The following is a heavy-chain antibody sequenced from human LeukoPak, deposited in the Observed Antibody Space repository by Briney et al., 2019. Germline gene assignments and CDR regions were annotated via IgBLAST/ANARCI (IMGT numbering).Heavy chain of an antibody. CDR1: GYTFTGYY. V-gene: IGHV1-2*02. D-gene: IGHD2-2*01. J-gene: IGHJ6*03. CDR3: ARGSSTRTRYYYMDV. Sequence: ASVKVSCKASGYTFTGYYMHWVRQAPGQGLGWMGWINPNSGGTNYAQKFQGRVTMTRDTSISTAYMELSRLRSDDTAVYYCARGSSTRTRYYYMDVWGKGTTVTVSS. CDR2: INPNSGGT.